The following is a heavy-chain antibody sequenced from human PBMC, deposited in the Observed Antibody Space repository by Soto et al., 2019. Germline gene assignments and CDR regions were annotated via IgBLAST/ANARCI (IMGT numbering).Heavy chain of an antibody. V-gene: IGHV1-69*06. CDR1: GGTFSSYA. J-gene: IGHJ6*02. D-gene: IGHD6-13*01. CDR3: ASRIAAAGTRSVYYYYVMDF. CDR2: IIPIFGTA. Sequence: ASVKVSCKASGGTFSSYAISWVRQAPGQGLEWMGGIIPIFGTANYAQKFQGRVTITADKSTSTAYMELSSLRSEDTAVYYCASRIAAAGTRSVYYYYVMDFLGQGTTVPVSS.